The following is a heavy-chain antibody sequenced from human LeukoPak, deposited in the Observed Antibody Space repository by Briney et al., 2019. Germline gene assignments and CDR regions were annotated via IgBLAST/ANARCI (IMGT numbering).Heavy chain of an antibody. Sequence: QAGGSLRLSCAASGLTVSSNYMSWVRQAPGKGLERVSVIYRGGPTYYADSVKGRFTISRDNSKNTLYLQMNSLRAEDTAVYYCARDSYVDSEAVRWFDPWGQGTLVTVSS. J-gene: IGHJ5*02. CDR2: IYRGGPT. V-gene: IGHV3-66*01. CDR1: GLTVSSNY. D-gene: IGHD4-17*01. CDR3: ARDSYVDSEAVRWFDP.